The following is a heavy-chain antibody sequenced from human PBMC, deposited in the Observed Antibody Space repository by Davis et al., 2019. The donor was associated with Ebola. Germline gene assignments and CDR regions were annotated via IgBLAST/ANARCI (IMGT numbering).Heavy chain of an antibody. D-gene: IGHD3-9*01. CDR3: ATSYLYYDILTGYSSSPNYFDY. Sequence: SVKGRFTISRDNSKNTLHLQMNSLRAEDTAVYYCATSYLYYDILTGYSSSPNYFDYWGQGTLVTVSS. J-gene: IGHJ4*02. V-gene: IGHV3-23*01.